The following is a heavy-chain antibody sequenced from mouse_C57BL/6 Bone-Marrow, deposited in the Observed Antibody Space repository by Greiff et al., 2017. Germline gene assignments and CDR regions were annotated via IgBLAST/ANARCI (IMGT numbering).Heavy chain of an antibody. CDR3: ARPYYSNYWYFDV. D-gene: IGHD2-5*01. CDR2: IYPGSGST. V-gene: IGHV1-55*01. Sequence: VQLQQPGAELVKPGASVKMSCKASGYTFTSYWITWVKQRPGQGLEWIGDIYPGSGSTYYNEKFKSKATLTVDTSSSTAYMQLSSLTSEDSAVYYCARPYYSNYWYFDVWGTGTTVTVSS. CDR1: GYTFTSYW. J-gene: IGHJ1*03.